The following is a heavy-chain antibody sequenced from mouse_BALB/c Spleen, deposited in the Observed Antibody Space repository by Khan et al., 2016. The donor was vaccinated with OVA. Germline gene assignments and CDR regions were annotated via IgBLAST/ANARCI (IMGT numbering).Heavy chain of an antibody. Sequence: VQLKESGAELVRPGSSVKISCKASGYGFSNYLMNWVKQGPGQGLEWIGQIYPGDGNTNYNGKFKDKATLTVDKSSSTAYMQLSSLTSEDSAGYFCARSGYDYFAYWGQGTLVTVSA. J-gene: IGHJ3*01. CDR1: GYGFSNYL. CDR3: ARSGYDYFAY. CDR2: IYPGDGNT. D-gene: IGHD2-14*01. V-gene: IGHV1-80*01.